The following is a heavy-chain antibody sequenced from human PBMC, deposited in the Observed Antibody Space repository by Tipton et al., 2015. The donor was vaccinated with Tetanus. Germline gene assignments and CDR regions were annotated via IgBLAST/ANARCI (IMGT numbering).Heavy chain of an antibody. J-gene: IGHJ6*02. CDR1: GGSINSTDDY. D-gene: IGHD2-21*01. Sequence: TLSLTCGVSGGSINSTDDYWSWARQPPGKGLEWIGYIYYSGSAYYKPSLKSRAAISVDASKNQFSLRLRSVTAADTAVYYCARLTGHSMDVVDYYYFGMDVWAKGPRSPSP. CDR2: IYYSGSA. V-gene: IGHV4-30-4*01. CDR3: ARLTGHSMDVVDYYYFGMDV.